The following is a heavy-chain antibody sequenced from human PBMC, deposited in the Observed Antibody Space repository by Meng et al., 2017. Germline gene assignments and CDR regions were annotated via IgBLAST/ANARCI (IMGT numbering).Heavy chain of an antibody. D-gene: IGHD6-19*01. Sequence: SETLSLTCAVYGGSFSGYYWSWIRQPPGKGLEWIGEINHSGSTNYNPSLKSRVTISVDTSKNQFSLKLSSVTAADTAVYYCARGSKGYSSGWYKYWGQGNRV. CDR2: INHSGST. J-gene: IGHJ4*02. CDR1: GGSFSGYY. CDR3: ARGSKGYSSGWYKY. V-gene: IGHV4-34*01.